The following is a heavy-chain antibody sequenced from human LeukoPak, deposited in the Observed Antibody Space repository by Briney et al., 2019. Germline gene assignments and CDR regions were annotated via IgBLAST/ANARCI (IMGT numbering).Heavy chain of an antibody. J-gene: IGHJ3*02. D-gene: IGHD3-9*01. CDR1: GFTFSRYW. CDR2: ISGIDGNT. CDR3: ARGYYDILTGLPI. Sequence: GGSLRLSCAASGFTFSRYWMHWVRQAPGKGLEWVSAISGIDGNTYYADSVKGRFTISRDNSKDTLYLQMNSLRGEDTAIYYCARGYYDILTGLPIWGQGTMVTVSS. V-gene: IGHV3-23*01.